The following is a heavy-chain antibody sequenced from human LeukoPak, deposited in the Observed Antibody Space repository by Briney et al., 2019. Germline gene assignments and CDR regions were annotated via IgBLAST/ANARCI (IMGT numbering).Heavy chain of an antibody. Sequence: LAGGSLTPSCAASGFTFSTYWMHWVRHAPGKGLVWVSRLSPDGSSSIYADSVKGRFTVSRDNAKNTLYLQMNSLRAEDSAVYYCTRSPSLGGRYWGFDYWGQGALVTVSS. V-gene: IGHV3-74*01. CDR1: GFTFSTYW. CDR3: TRSPSLGGRYWGFDY. CDR2: LSPDGSSS. J-gene: IGHJ4*02. D-gene: IGHD1-26*01.